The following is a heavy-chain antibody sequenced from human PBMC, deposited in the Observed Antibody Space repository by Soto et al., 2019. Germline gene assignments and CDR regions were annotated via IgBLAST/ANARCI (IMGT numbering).Heavy chain of an antibody. Sequence: QVQLVQSGAEVKKPGASVKVSCKASGYTFTSYDINWVRQATGQGLEWMGWMNPNSGNTGYAQKFQGRVTMTRNTSISTAYMRLSSLRSEDTAVYYCARGSIAAAGTFIGFDPWGQGTLVTVSS. CDR3: ARGSIAAAGTFIGFDP. V-gene: IGHV1-8*01. D-gene: IGHD6-13*01. CDR1: GYTFTSYD. J-gene: IGHJ5*02. CDR2: MNPNSGNT.